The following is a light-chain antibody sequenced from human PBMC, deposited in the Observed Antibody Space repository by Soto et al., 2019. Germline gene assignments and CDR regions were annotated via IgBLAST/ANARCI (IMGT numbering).Light chain of an antibody. CDR1: SSNIGSRVD. CDR2: ANN. V-gene: IGLV1-40*01. J-gene: IGLJ1*01. Sequence: QSVLTQPPSVSGAPGQTVTISCTGTSSNIGSRVDVHWYQHLPGTAPKLLIYANNIRPSGVPDRFSGSKSGNTASLTISGLQTEDEADYYCCSYAGSRTYLFGTGTKLTVL. CDR3: CSYAGSRTYL.